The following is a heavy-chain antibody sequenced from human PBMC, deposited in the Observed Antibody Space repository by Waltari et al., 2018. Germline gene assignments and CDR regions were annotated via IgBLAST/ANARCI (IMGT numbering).Heavy chain of an antibody. V-gene: IGHV1-3*01. CDR1: GYTFTRYA. CDR3: ASHDFWSGYYYDY. CDR2: INAGNGNT. D-gene: IGHD3-3*01. Sequence: QVQLVQSGAEVKKPGASVKVSCKASGYTFTRYAMHWVRQAPGQRLEWMGWINAGNGNTKYSQKFQGRVTITRDTSASTAYMELSSLRSEDTAVYYCASHDFWSGYYYDYWGQGTLVTVSS. J-gene: IGHJ4*02.